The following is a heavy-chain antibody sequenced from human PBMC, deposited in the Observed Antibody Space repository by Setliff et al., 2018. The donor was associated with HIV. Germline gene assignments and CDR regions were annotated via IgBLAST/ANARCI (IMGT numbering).Heavy chain of an antibody. CDR3: ARGGAVTVLGIPSYYSFYVLDK. J-gene: IGHJ6*02. V-gene: IGHV4-34*01. Sequence: PSETLSLTCGVDAWSLSGYFWVWVRQSPGRGLEWIGEINYAGVANYSPSLKSRVTMSIDTSKNQFSLKLSSVTAADTGIYFCARGGAVTVLGIPSYYSFYVLDKWGQGTTVTVSS. CDR1: AWSLSGYF. CDR2: INYAGVA. D-gene: IGHD2-21*02.